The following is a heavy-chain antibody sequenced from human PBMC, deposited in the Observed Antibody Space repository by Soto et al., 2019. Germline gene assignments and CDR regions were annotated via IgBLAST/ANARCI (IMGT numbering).Heavy chain of an antibody. CDR1: GFTFSDYY. CDR3: AMMSSENYYDPVFS. J-gene: IGHJ5*02. Sequence: QVQLVESGGGVVKTSGSLRIACAASGFTFSDYYMSWVRQAPGKGLEWVSYISSSGNTIYYADSVKGRFTISRDNAKNSVYLQMNSLRAEDTALYFCAMMSSENYYDPVFSWGQGTLVTVSS. V-gene: IGHV3-11*01. D-gene: IGHD3-22*01. CDR2: ISSSGNTI.